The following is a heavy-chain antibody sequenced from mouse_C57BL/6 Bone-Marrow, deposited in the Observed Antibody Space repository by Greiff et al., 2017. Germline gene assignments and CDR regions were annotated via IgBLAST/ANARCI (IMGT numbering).Heavy chain of an antibody. V-gene: IGHV1-74*01. Sequence: VQLQQPGAELVKPGASVKVSCKASGYTFTSYWMHWVKQRPGQGLEWIGRIHPSDSDTNYNQKVKGKATLTVDKSSSTDYMQLSSLTEEDSAVYYCASTGTGWYFDVWGTGTTVTVSS. CDR1: GYTFTSYW. J-gene: IGHJ1*03. CDR3: ASTGTGWYFDV. D-gene: IGHD4-1*01. CDR2: IHPSDSDT.